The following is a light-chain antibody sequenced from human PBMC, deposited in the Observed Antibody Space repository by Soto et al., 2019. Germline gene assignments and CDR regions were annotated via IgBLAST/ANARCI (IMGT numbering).Light chain of an antibody. Sequence: QSVLTQPASVSGSPGQSITISCTGTSSDVGGYNYVSWYQQHPGKAPKLMIYEVSNRPSGVSNRFSGSKSGNTASLTISGLQAEDEADYYCSSDTSSSTLGFGTGTKVTVL. CDR1: SSDVGGYNY. V-gene: IGLV2-14*01. CDR3: SSDTSSSTLG. J-gene: IGLJ1*01. CDR2: EVS.